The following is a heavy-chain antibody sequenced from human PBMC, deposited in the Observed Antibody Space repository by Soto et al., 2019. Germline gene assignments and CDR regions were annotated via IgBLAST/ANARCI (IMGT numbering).Heavy chain of an antibody. J-gene: IGHJ6*02. V-gene: IGHV1-69*06. CDR2: IIPIFGTA. D-gene: IGHD2-2*01. CDR3: ARVVGYCSSTSCPPYYYYFHGLDV. Sequence: GASVKVSCKASGGTFSSYAISWVRQAPGQGLEWMGGIIPIFGTANYAQKFQGRVTITADKSTSTAYMELSSLRSEDTAVYYCARVVGYCSSTSCPPYYYYFHGLDVWGQGTTVTVSS. CDR1: GGTFSSYA.